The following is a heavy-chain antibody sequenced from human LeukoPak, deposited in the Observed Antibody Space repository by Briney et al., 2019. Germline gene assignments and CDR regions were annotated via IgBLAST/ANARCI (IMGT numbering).Heavy chain of an antibody. CDR2: IYPGDSDT. CDR3: ARLVDTSMARFDY. CDR1: GYSFTNYW. J-gene: IGHJ4*02. Sequence: GESPKISCKGSGYSFTNYWIGWVRQMPGKGLEWMGIIYPGDSDTRYSPSFQGQVTISADKSISTAYLQWSSLKASDTAMYYCARLVDTSMARFDYWGQGTLVTVSS. D-gene: IGHD5-18*01. V-gene: IGHV5-51*01.